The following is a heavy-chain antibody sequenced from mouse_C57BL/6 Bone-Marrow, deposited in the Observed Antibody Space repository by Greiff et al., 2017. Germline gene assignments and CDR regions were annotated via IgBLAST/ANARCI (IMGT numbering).Heavy chain of an antibody. CDR1: GFTFSSYA. V-gene: IGHV5-4*01. Sequence: EVQLVESGGGLVKPGGSLKLSCAASGFTFSSYAMSWVRQTPEKRLEWVATISDGGSYTYYPDNVKGRFTISRDNSKNNLYLQMSHLKSEDTAMYYCAIHWFAYWGPGTLVTVSA. CDR2: ISDGGSYT. CDR3: AIHWFAY. J-gene: IGHJ3*01.